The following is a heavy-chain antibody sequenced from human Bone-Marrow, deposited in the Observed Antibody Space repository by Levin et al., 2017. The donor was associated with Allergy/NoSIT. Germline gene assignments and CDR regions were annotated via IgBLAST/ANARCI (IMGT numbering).Heavy chain of an antibody. CDR3: TRDRGEWGQFYFDY. Sequence: GRSLRLSCAASGFTFSAFGMHWVRQPPGRGLEWVAVISYDGGHKFYADSVKGRFTISRDNSKNTHYLQMNSLRAEDTAVYYCTRDRGEWGQFYFDYWGQGILVTVSS. V-gene: IGHV3-33*01. J-gene: IGHJ4*02. D-gene: IGHD1-26*01. CDR2: ISYDGGHK. CDR1: GFTFSAFG.